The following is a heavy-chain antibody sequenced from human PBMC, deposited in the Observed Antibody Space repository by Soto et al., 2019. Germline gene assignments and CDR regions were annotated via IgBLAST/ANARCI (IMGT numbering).Heavy chain of an antibody. CDR1: GGSFSGYY. Sequence: SETLSLTCAVYGGSFSGYYWSWIRQPPGKGLEWIGEINHSGSTNYNPSLKSRVTISVDTSKNQFSLKLSSVTAADTAVYYCARGDSSSWYYFDYWGQGTLVTVSS. V-gene: IGHV4-34*01. J-gene: IGHJ4*02. CDR2: INHSGST. CDR3: ARGDSSSWYYFDY. D-gene: IGHD6-13*01.